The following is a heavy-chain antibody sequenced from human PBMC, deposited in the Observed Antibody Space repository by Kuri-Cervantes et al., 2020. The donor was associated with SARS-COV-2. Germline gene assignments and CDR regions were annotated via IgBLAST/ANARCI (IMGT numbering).Heavy chain of an antibody. D-gene: IGHD1-26*01. CDR1: GFTFSSNA. V-gene: IGHV3-30-3*01. Sequence: GESLKISCAASGFTFSSNAMHWVRQAPGKGLEWVAVISYDGNKKYYADSVKGRFIISRDNSKNALYLQMNSLRAEDTAVYYCARSAPSWAPQTDAFDIWGQGTMVTVSS. J-gene: IGHJ3*02. CDR3: ARSAPSWAPQTDAFDI. CDR2: ISYDGNKK.